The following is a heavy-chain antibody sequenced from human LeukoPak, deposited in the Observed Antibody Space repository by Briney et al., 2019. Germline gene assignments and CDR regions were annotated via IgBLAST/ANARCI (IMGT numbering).Heavy chain of an antibody. D-gene: IGHD3-10*01. CDR3: ARERSGSLLWFGELLTPNYYGYYFDY. V-gene: IGHV4-39*07. Sequence: SETLSLTCTVSGGSISNSSYYWGWIRQPPGKGLEWIGSIYYSGSTYYNPSLKSRVTISVDTSKNQFSLKLSSVTAADTAVYYCARERSGSLLWFGELLTPNYYGYYFDYWGQGTLVTVSS. CDR2: IYYSGST. CDR1: GGSISNSSYY. J-gene: IGHJ4*02.